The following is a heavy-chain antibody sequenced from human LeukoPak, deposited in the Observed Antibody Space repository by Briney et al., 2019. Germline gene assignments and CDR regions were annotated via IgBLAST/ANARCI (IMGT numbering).Heavy chain of an antibody. D-gene: IGHD6-13*01. V-gene: IGHV3-23*01. CDR2: ISGSGGST. CDR3: ARTDGYTSSWDY. J-gene: IGHJ4*02. Sequence: GGSLILSCAASGFTFSNYAMSWVRQTPRKGLEWVSAISGSGGSTYYADSVKGRFTISRDNSKNTLYLQMNSLRVEDTAEYYCARTDGYTSSWDYWGQGTLVTVSS. CDR1: GFTFSNYA.